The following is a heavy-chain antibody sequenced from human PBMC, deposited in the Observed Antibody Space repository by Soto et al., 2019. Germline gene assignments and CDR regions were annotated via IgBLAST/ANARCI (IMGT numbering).Heavy chain of an antibody. V-gene: IGHV1-2*02. D-gene: IGHD3-16*02. CDR3: ARSSRYSGYSWARYYGMDV. J-gene: IGHJ6*02. Sequence: SVQLACQASACPLTGYYMHWVRQPPRQGLEWMGWINPNSGGTNYAQKFQGRVTMTRDTSISTAYMELSRLRSDDTAVYYCARSSRYSGYSWARYYGMDVWGQGTTVTVSS. CDR1: ACPLTGYY. CDR2: INPNSGGT.